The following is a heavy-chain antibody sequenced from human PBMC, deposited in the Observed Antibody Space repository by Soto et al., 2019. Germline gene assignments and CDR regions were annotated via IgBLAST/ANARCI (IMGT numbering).Heavy chain of an antibody. D-gene: IGHD2-21*02. Sequence: GSLRLSCEVSGFTFSMYSMSWVRQSPGKGLEWVAKIPQDGVDGHYADSVKGRFAISRDNGKNSLYLQLNNLRAEDTAVYYCARDHLILPAHDFFYGSDVWGRGATVTVSS. CDR3: ARDHLILPAHDFFYGSDV. J-gene: IGHJ6*02. CDR2: IPQDGVDG. CDR1: GFTFSMYS. V-gene: IGHV3-7*03.